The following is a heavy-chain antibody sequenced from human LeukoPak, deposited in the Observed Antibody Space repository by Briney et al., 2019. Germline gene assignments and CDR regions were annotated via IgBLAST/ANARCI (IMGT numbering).Heavy chain of an antibody. CDR2: ISGRGGNT. V-gene: IGHV3-23*01. Sequence: GRSLRLSCAASGFTFRNYAMSWVRQAPGKGLEWVSAISGRGGNTYYADSVKGRFTISRDNSKNTLYLQMNSLRAEDTAVYYCAKAPLTYYSGSSGPSRFYWGQGTLVTVSS. J-gene: IGHJ4*02. CDR3: AKAPLTYYSGSSGPSRFY. CDR1: GFTFRNYA. D-gene: IGHD3-22*01.